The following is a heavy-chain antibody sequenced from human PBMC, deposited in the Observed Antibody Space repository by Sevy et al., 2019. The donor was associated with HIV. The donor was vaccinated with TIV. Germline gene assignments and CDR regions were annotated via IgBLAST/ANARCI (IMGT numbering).Heavy chain of an antibody. J-gene: IGHJ5*02. CDR2: IYYSGST. CDR3: ARDLKQNWFDP. Sequence: SETLSLTCTVSGGSFSRYYWTWIRQPPGKGLEWIGYIYYSGSTNYNPSLKSRVTISVDTSKNQFSLKLSSVTAADTAVYYCARDLKQNWFDPWGQGTLVTVSS. V-gene: IGHV4-59*13. CDR1: GGSFSRYY.